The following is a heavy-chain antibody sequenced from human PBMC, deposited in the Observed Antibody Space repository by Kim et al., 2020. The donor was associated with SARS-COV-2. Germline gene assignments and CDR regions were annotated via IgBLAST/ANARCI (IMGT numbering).Heavy chain of an antibody. Sequence: GNTKYSTKFQGRVTIPRDTSASTAYMELSSLRSEDTAVYYCARKREGMDVWGKGTTVTVSS. CDR3: ARKREGMDV. J-gene: IGHJ6*03. CDR2: GNT. V-gene: IGHV1-3*01.